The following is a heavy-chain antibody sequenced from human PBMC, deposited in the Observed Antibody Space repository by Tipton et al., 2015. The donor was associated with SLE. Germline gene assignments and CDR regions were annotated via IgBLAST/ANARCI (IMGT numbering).Heavy chain of an antibody. D-gene: IGHD6-19*01. CDR3: ARVSVAGSYYYYYGMDV. Sequence: SLRLSCAASGFTFSSYAMHWVRQAPGKGLEYVSAFSSNGGSTYYANSVKGRFTISRDNSKNTLYLQMGSLRAEDMAVYYCARVSVAGSYYYYYGMDVWGQGTTVTVSS. CDR1: GFTFSSYA. J-gene: IGHJ6*02. V-gene: IGHV3-64*01. CDR2: FSSNGGST.